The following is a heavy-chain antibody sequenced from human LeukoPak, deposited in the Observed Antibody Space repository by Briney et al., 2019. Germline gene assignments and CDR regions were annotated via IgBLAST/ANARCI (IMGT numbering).Heavy chain of an antibody. J-gene: IGHJ3*02. CDR1: GYTLTELS. D-gene: IGHD3-16*02. CDR3: ATVHYDYVWGSYRPDAFDI. Sequence: ASVKVSCKVSGYTLTELSMHWVRQAPGKGLEWMGGFDPEDGETIYGQKFQGRVTMTEDTSTDTAYMELSSLRSEDTAVYYCATVHYDYVWGSYRPDAFDIWGQGTMVTVSS. CDR2: FDPEDGET. V-gene: IGHV1-24*01.